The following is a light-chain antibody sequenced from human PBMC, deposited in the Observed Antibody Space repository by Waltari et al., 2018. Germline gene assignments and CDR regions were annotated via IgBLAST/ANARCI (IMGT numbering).Light chain of an antibody. CDR3: QQYGSSPPKYT. Sequence: EIVLTHSPGTLSLSPGESATLSCSASQSVSSNYLGWYQQKPGQAPRLLIYGASNRATGVPDRFSGSGSGTAFTLTISRLEPEDFAVYYCQQYGSSPPKYTFGQGTKLEI. CDR2: GAS. CDR1: QSVSSNY. J-gene: IGKJ2*01. V-gene: IGKV3-20*01.